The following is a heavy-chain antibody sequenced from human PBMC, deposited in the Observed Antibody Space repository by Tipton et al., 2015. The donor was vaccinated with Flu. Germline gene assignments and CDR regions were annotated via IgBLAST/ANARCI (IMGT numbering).Heavy chain of an antibody. CDR2: IYHNGGT. CDR3: ARMEWTVTTPRYFDL. D-gene: IGHD4-17*01. CDR1: GYSISSDYY. J-gene: IGHJ2*01. V-gene: IGHV4-38-2*02. Sequence: TLSLTCTVSGYSISSDYYWGWIRQPPGKGLEWIGSIYHNGGTYYSPSLKSRVAISVDTSKNQFSLKLSSVTAADTAVYYCARMEWTVTTPRYFDLWGRGTLVTVSS.